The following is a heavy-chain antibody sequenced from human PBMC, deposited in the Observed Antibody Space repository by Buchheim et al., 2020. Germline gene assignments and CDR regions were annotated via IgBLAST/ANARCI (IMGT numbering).Heavy chain of an antibody. CDR3: AKDSIGYGDY. CDR2: ISYDGSNK. J-gene: IGHJ4*02. CDR1: GFTFSSYG. D-gene: IGHD6-25*01. V-gene: IGHV3-30*18. Sequence: QVQLVESGGGVVQPGRSLRLSCAASGFTFSSYGMHWVRQAPGKGLEWVAVISYDGSNKYYADSVKGRFTISRDNSKNTLYLQMNSLRAEDTAVYYCAKDSIGYGDYWGQGTL.